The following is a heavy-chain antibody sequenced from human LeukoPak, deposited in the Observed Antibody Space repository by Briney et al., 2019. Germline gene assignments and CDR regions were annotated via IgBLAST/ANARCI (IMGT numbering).Heavy chain of an antibody. J-gene: IGHJ4*02. Sequence: EASVKVSCKASGGTFSSYAICWVRQAPGQGLEWMGRIIPILGIANYAQKFQGRVTITADKSTSTAYMELSSLRSEDTAVYYCAGGYQPLLQVDYWGQGTLVTVSS. CDR2: IIPILGIA. CDR3: AGGYQPLLQVDY. CDR1: GGTFSSYA. V-gene: IGHV1-69*04. D-gene: IGHD2-2*01.